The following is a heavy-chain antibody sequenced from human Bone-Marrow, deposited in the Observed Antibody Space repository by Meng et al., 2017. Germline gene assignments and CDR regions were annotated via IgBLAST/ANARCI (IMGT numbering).Heavy chain of an antibody. CDR3: ARAHAA. Sequence: GESLKISCAASGFTVSSNYMSWVRQAPGKGLEWVSVIYSGGSTYYADSVKGRFTISRHNSKSTLYLQMNSLRAADTAVYYCARAHAAWGQGTLVTVSS. CDR1: GFTVSSNY. V-gene: IGHV3-53*04. J-gene: IGHJ5*02. CDR2: IYSGGST.